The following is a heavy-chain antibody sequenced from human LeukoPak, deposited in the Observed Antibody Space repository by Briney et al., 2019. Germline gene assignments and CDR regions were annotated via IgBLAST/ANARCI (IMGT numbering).Heavy chain of an antibody. CDR1: GGSFSGYY. V-gene: IGHV4-34*01. CDR3: ARGYSSSWYRLSVGWFDP. D-gene: IGHD6-13*01. CDR2: INHSGSA. J-gene: IGHJ5*02. Sequence: SETLSLTCAVYGGSFSGYYWSWIRQPPGKGLEWIGEINHSGSANYNPSLKSRVTISVDTSKNQFSLKLSSVTAADTAVYYCARGYSSSWYRLSVGWFDPWGQGTLVTVSS.